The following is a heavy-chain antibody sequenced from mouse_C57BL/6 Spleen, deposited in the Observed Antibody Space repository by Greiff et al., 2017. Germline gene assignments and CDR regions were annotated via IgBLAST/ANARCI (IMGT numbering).Heavy chain of an antibody. CDR1: GYAFTNYL. J-gene: IGHJ4*01. CDR2: INPGSGGT. V-gene: IGHV1-54*01. Sequence: VQLQQSGAELVRPGTSVKVSCKASGYAFTNYLIEWVKQRPGQGLEWIGVINPGSGGTNYNEKFKGKATLTADKSSSTAYMQLSSLTSEDSAVYFCARSGQLRGVGYWGQGTSVTVSS. D-gene: IGHD6-1*01. CDR3: ARSGQLRGVGY.